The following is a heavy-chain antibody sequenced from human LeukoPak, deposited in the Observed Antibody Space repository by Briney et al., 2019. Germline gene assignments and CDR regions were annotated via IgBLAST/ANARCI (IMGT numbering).Heavy chain of an antibody. J-gene: IGHJ4*02. CDR1: GFTFSNYA. D-gene: IGHD4-17*01. V-gene: IGHV3-23*01. CDR3: AKDLEAVTTSADY. Sequence: PGGSLRLSCAASGFTFSNYAMSWVRQAPGKGLEWVSAVSGSGSTINYADSVKGRFTIFRDNSKNTLYLQMNSLRAEDSAVYYCAKDLEAVTTSADYWGQGTLVTVSS. CDR2: VSGSGSTI.